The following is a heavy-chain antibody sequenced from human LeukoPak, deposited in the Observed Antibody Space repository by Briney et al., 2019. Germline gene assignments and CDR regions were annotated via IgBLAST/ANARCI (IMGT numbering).Heavy chain of an antibody. V-gene: IGHV3-48*04. CDR2: ISSSRSTI. J-gene: IGHJ4*02. CDR3: ARDESHSY. CDR1: GFTFSSYS. Sequence: GGSLRLSCAASGFTFSSYSMNWVRQAPGKGLEWVSYISSSRSTIYYADSVKGRFTISRDNAKNSLYLQMNSLRAEDTAVYYCARDESHSYWGQGTLVAVSS.